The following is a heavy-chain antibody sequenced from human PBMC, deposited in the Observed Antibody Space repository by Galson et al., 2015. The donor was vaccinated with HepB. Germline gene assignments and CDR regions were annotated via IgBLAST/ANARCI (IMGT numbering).Heavy chain of an antibody. V-gene: IGHV3-21*01. CDR1: GFTFDAYT. J-gene: IGHJ4*02. D-gene: IGHD2-15*01. Sequence: SLRLSCAAAGFTFDAYTMIWVRQAPGKGLEWVSSISSSGTYIYYADSVKGRFTISRDNDRNSLHLQMSSLRADDTAVYYCARDSPDMPVSPTPEGRNWGQGTLVIVSS. CDR2: ISSSGTYI. CDR3: ARDSPDMPVSPTPEGRN.